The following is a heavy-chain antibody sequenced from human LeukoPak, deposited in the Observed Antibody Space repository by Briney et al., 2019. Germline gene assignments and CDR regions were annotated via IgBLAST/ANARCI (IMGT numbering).Heavy chain of an antibody. J-gene: IGHJ4*02. CDR3: ARDDYGGLDY. CDR2: ISGSGGST. V-gene: IGHV3-23*01. D-gene: IGHD4/OR15-4a*01. Sequence: PGGSLRLSCAASGFTFSSYGMSWVRQAPGKGLEWVSAISGSGGSTYYADSVKGRFTISRDNAKNSLYLQMNSLRAEDTAVYYCARDDYGGLDYWGQGTLVTVSS. CDR1: GFTFSSYG.